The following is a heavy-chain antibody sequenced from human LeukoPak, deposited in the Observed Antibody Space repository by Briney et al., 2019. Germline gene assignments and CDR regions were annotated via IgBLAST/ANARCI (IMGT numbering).Heavy chain of an antibody. Sequence: ASVKVSCKASVYTFTGYYMHWVRQAPGQGLEWMGWINPNSGGTNYAQKFQGRVTMTRDTSISTAYMELGRLRSDDTAVYYCARVFYSDYYDSSGYYEYFQHWGQGTLVTVSS. CDR3: ARVFYSDYYDSSGYYEYFQH. CDR2: INPNSGGT. D-gene: IGHD3-22*01. J-gene: IGHJ1*01. V-gene: IGHV1-2*02. CDR1: VYTFTGYY.